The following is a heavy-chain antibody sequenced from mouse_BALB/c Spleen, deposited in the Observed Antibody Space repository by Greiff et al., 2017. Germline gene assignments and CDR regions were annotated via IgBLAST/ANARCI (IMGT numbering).Heavy chain of an antibody. CDR3: SSRVIYYDCFYFDY. V-gene: IGHV1-39*01. Sequence: VQLQQSGPELEKPGASVKISFKASGYSFTGYNMNWVKQSNGKSLEWIGNIDPYYGGTSYNQKFKGKATLTVDKSSSTAYMQLKSLTSEDSAVYYGSSRVIYYDCFYFDYWGQGTTLTVSS. D-gene: IGHD2-4*01. CDR1: GYSFTGYN. J-gene: IGHJ2*01. CDR2: IDPYYGGT.